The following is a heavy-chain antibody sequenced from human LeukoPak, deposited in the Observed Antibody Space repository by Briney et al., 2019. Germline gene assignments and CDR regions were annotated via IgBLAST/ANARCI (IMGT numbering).Heavy chain of an antibody. CDR1: GFTFSSYA. Sequence: PGGSLRLSCAASGFTFSSYAMHWVRQAPGKGLEWVAVISYDGSNKYYADSVEGRFTISRDKSKNTVYLQLNSLRAEDTAVYYCARSPDYGDPYWYFDLWGRGTLVTVSS. J-gene: IGHJ2*01. CDR2: ISYDGSNK. CDR3: ARSPDYGDPYWYFDL. V-gene: IGHV3-30*14. D-gene: IGHD4-17*01.